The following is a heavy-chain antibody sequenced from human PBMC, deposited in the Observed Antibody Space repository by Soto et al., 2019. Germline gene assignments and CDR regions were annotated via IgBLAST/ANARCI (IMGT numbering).Heavy chain of an antibody. D-gene: IGHD2-8*02. CDR3: SRDRRASTGTRGLSGMDV. J-gene: IGHJ6*02. V-gene: IGHV3-11*01. CDR2: ISSSANVK. Sequence: QEQLVESGGGLVKPGGSLRLSCAASGFTFRDYYMNWIRLIPGKGLEWVAYISSSANVKYHTDSVKGRFTISRHNSKNSVFLQINSLRVEDTAVYFCSRDRRASTGTRGLSGMDVWGQGNTVTISS. CDR1: GFTFRDYY.